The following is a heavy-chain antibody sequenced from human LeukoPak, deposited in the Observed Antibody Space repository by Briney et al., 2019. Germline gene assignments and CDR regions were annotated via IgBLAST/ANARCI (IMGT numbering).Heavy chain of an antibody. V-gene: IGHV3-30*02. CDR1: GFTFSSYG. J-gene: IGHJ4*02. CDR2: IRYDGSYK. D-gene: IGHD3-10*01. CDR3: ARWYYYGSGSSYYFDY. Sequence: GGSLRLSCAASGFTFSSYGIHWVRQAPGKGLEWVAFIRYDGSYKYYADSVKGRFTISRDNSKNTLYLQMNSLRAEDTAVYYCARWYYYGSGSSYYFDYWGQGTLVTVSS.